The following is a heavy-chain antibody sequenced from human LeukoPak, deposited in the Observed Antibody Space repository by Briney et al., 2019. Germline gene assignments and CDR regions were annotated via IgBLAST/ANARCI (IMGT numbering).Heavy chain of an antibody. CDR2: ISGSGGST. D-gene: IGHD3-9*01. Sequence: PGGSLRLSCAASGFTFSSYGMSWVRQAPGKGLEWVSGISGSGGSTYYADSVKGRFAISRDNSKNTLYLQMNSLRAEDTAVYYCAQDGDYDILTGWSYTLYYFDYWGQGTLVTVSS. CDR3: AQDGDYDILTGWSYTLYYFDY. CDR1: GFTFSSYG. J-gene: IGHJ4*02. V-gene: IGHV3-23*01.